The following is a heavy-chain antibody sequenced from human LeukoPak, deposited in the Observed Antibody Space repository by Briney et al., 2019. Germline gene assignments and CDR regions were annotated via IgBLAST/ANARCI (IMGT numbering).Heavy chain of an antibody. Sequence: SETLSLTCGVSGGSMSSYYWSWIRQPPGKGLEWIGYIYSSGSANYNPSLKSRVTISIDTSKNQFSLTVKSVTAADTAVHYCARQYRVTTSSYYGLDVWGRGTAVTVSS. V-gene: IGHV4-59*08. CDR1: GGSMSSYY. CDR3: ARQYRVTTSSYYGLDV. J-gene: IGHJ6*02. CDR2: IYSSGSA. D-gene: IGHD5-12*01.